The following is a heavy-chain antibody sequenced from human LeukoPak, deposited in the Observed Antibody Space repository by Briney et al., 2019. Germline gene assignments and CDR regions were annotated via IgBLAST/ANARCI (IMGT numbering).Heavy chain of an antibody. Sequence: GASVKVSCKASGYTFTGYYMPWVRQAPGQGLEWMGWVNPNSGATNYAQKFQGRVTNTMDTSINTPYMELSRLTSDDTAVYYCARVGVYSASSGSYYPFDLWGQGTLVTVSS. V-gene: IGHV1-2*02. D-gene: IGHD3-10*01. CDR2: VNPNSGAT. CDR1: GYTFTGYY. CDR3: ARVGVYSASSGSYYPFDL. J-gene: IGHJ4*02.